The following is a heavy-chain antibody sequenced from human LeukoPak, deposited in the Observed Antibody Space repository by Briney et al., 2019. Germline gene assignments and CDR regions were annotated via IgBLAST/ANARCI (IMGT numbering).Heavy chain of an antibody. D-gene: IGHD6-19*01. J-gene: IGHJ4*02. CDR3: AREKLGGPYDSGWYKDY. CDR1: GFTVSSNY. V-gene: IGHV3-66*01. CDR2: VYGGDTT. Sequence: GGSLRLSCAASGFTVSSNYMTWVRQAPGKGLEWVSVVYGGDTTYYADSVKGRFTISRDNSKNTLYLQMNSLRAEDTAVYYCAREKLGGPYDSGWYKDYWGQGTLVTVSS.